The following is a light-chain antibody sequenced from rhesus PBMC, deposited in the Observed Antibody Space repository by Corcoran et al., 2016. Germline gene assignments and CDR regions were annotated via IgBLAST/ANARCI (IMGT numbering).Light chain of an antibody. CDR1: ENVNNY. CDR3: PQGYSYPPT. J-gene: IGKJ1*01. V-gene: IGKV1-74*01. Sequence: DIQMTQSPSSLSASVGDRVTITCRASENVNNYLNWYQQKPGKAPKLLIYKASTLQSGTPSRLSGSGSGTDFTLTIRRMQPENFATSYCPQGYSYPPTFVQGSKVEVK. CDR2: KAS.